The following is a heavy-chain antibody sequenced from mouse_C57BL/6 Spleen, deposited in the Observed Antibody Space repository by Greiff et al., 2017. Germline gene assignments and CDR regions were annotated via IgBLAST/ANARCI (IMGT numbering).Heavy chain of an antibody. CDR2: IYPGDGDT. V-gene: IGHV1-82*01. CDR3: ARRTVVAGVDY. Sequence: QVQLQQSGPELVKPGASVKISCKASGYAFSSSWMNWVKQRPGKGLEWIGRIYPGDGDTNYNGKFKGKATLTADKSSSTAYMQLSSLTSEDSAVYFCARRTVVAGVDYWGQGTTLTVSS. CDR1: GYAFSSSW. D-gene: IGHD1-1*01. J-gene: IGHJ2*01.